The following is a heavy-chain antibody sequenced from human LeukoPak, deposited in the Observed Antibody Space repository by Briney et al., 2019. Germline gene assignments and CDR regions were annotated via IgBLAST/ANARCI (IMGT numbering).Heavy chain of an antibody. V-gene: IGHV1-18*01. CDR1: GYTFTSYG. CDR3: ARDRGPIVVVPSQDAFDI. J-gene: IGHJ3*02. CDR2: ISAYNGNT. D-gene: IGHD2-15*01. Sequence: VASVKVPCKASGYTFTSYGISWVRQAPGQGLEWMGWISAYNGNTNYAQKLQGRVTMTTDTSTSTAYMELRSLRSDDTAVYYCARDRGPIVVVPSQDAFDIWGQGTMVTVSS.